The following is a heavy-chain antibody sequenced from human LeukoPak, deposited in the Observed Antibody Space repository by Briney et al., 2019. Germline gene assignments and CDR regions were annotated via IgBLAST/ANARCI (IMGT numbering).Heavy chain of an antibody. J-gene: IGHJ4*02. V-gene: IGHV3-23*01. D-gene: IGHD6-13*01. Sequence: GGSLRLSCAASGFTFSSYAMSWVRQAPGKGLDWVSVISGGGGTRYYADSVKGRFTISRDNSKNTLYLQMNSLRAEDTAVYYCARDTGGQQLGTFDYWGQGTLVTVSS. CDR3: ARDTGGQQLGTFDY. CDR2: ISGGGGTR. CDR1: GFTFSSYA.